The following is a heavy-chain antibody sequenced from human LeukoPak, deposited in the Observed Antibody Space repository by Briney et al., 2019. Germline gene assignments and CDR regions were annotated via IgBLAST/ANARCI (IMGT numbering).Heavy chain of an antibody. Sequence: PESLSLTCTVYGGSFRGYSWSWIRQPPGKGLEWIGEINHSGSTNYNPSRKSRVTISVDTSKNQFSLKLSSVTAADTAVYYCSRASKPGCSSTSCYPLDYWGQGTLVTVSS. CDR1: GGSFRGYS. CDR2: INHSGST. CDR3: SRASKPGCSSTSCYPLDY. D-gene: IGHD2-2*01. J-gene: IGHJ4*02. V-gene: IGHV4-34*01.